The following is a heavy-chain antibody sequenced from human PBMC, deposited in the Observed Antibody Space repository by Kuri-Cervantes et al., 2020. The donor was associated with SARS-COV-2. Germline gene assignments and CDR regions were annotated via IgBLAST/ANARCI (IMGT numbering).Heavy chain of an antibody. CDR2: ISGSGGST. Sequence: GESLKISCAASGFIFSSHSMSWVRQAPGKGLEWVSAISGSGGSTYYADSVKGRFTISRDNSKNTLYLQMNSLRAEDTAVYYCAKAVRRIAAARYDFDYWGQGTLVTVSS. D-gene: IGHD6-13*01. CDR3: AKAVRRIAAARYDFDY. V-gene: IGHV3-23*01. CDR1: GFIFSSHS. J-gene: IGHJ4*02.